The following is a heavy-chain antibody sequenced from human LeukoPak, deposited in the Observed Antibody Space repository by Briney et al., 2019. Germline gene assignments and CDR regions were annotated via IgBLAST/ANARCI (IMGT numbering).Heavy chain of an antibody. J-gene: IGHJ5*02. CDR1: GFTLSNYW. Sequence: GGSLRLSCEASGFTLSNYWMYWVRQAPGKGLVWVSRITSDGSSNYADSVKGRFTISRDSAKNTLYLQMNSLRAEDTAVYYWVRGVYASGSSPWGQGTLVTVSS. CDR2: ITSDGSS. CDR3: VRGVYASGSSP. V-gene: IGHV3-74*01. D-gene: IGHD3-10*01.